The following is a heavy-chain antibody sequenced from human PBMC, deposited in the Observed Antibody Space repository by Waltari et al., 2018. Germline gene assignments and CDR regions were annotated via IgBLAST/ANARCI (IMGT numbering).Heavy chain of an antibody. V-gene: IGHV4-39*07. CDR2: IYYSGST. D-gene: IGHD3-22*01. CDR1: GAPISSSSSY. J-gene: IGHJ3*02. Sequence: QLQLQESGPGLVKPSETLSLTCTVSGAPISSSSSYWGWVRTPPGKGLGWIGSIYYSGSTYYNPSLKSRVTISVDTSKNQFSLKLSSVTAADTAVYYCARVHYDSSGYSLAAFDIWGQGTMVTVSS. CDR3: ARVHYDSSGYSLAAFDI.